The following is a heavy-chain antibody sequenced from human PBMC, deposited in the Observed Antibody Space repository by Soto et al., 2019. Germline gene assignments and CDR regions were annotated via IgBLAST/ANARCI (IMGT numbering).Heavy chain of an antibody. Sequence: SETLSLTCTVSGGSISSYYWSWIRQPPGKGLEWIGYIYYSGSTNYNPSLKSRVTISVDTSKNQFSLKLSSVTAADTAVYYCAARLYGSGSYFQGYYYYGIDVWGQGTTVTVSS. V-gene: IGHV4-59*01. CDR2: IYYSGST. D-gene: IGHD3-10*01. CDR1: GGSISSYY. CDR3: AARLYGSGSYFQGYYYYGIDV. J-gene: IGHJ6*02.